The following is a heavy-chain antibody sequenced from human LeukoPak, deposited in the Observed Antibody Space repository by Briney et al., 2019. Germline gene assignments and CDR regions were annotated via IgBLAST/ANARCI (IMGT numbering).Heavy chain of an antibody. Sequence: ASVKVPCKASGYTFTSYGISWVRQAPGQGLEWMGWISAYNGNTNYAQKLQGRVTMTTDTSTSTAYMELRSLRSDDTAVYYCARDGSSSWYGGFDYWGQGTLVTVSS. CDR2: ISAYNGNT. V-gene: IGHV1-18*01. CDR3: ARDGSSSWYGGFDY. D-gene: IGHD6-13*01. CDR1: GYTFTSYG. J-gene: IGHJ4*02.